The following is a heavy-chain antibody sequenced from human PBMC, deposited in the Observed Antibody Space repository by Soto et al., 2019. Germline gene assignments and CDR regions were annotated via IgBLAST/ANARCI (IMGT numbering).Heavy chain of an antibody. CDR3: ARYSSGWWGDNWFDP. CDR1: GYTFTSYS. V-gene: IGHV1-3*01. Sequence: AAVKDSCKASGYTFTSYSMHWVLQAPGQRLEWMGWINAGNGNTKYSQKFQGRVTITRDTSARTAYMELSSLRSEDTAVYYCARYSSGWWGDNWFDPWGQGTRVTVSS. CDR2: INAGNGNT. J-gene: IGHJ5*02. D-gene: IGHD6-19*01.